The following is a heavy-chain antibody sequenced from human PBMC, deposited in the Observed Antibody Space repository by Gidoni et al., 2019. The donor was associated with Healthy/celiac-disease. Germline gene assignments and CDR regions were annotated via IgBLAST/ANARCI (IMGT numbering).Heavy chain of an antibody. J-gene: IGHJ4*02. CDR3: TTPRVHFGVVIYRGSDDY. CDR1: GFTFSHAC. D-gene: IGHD3-3*01. Sequence: EVQLVESGGGLVKPGGSLRLSWSASGFTFSHACMSWVRQAPGQGLEWVGSIKSKPDGGTTDYAAPVKGRFTISRDDAKNTMYLQMNSLKTEDTAVYYCTTPRVHFGVVIYRGSDDYWGQGTLVTVSS. V-gene: IGHV3-15*01. CDR2: IKSKPDGGTT.